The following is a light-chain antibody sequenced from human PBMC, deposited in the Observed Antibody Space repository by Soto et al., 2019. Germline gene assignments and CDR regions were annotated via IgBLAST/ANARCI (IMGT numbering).Light chain of an antibody. V-gene: IGLV1-44*01. CDR3: AAWDDSLNALL. CDR1: SFNIGSNA. J-gene: IGLJ2*01. Sequence: QAVVTQPPSASAAPGQKVTISCSGSSFNIGSNAVNWYQQVPGAAPKLVIYTNDQRPSGVPDRFSGSKSGTSASLAISGLLSEDEADYFCAAWDDSLNALLFGGGTKLTVL. CDR2: TND.